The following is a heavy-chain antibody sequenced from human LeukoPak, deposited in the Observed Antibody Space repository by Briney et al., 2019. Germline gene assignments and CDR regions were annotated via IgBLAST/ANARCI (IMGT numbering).Heavy chain of an antibody. CDR3: ARGGDIVVVPAAPLDY. D-gene: IGHD2-2*01. CDR2: INPNSGGT. CDR1: GGTFSSYA. J-gene: IGHJ4*02. Sequence: ASVKVSCKASGGTFSSYAISWVRQAPGQGLEWMGWINPNSGGTNYAQKFQGRVTMTRDTSISTAYMELSRLRSDDTAVYYCARGGDIVVVPAAPLDYWGQGTLVTVSS. V-gene: IGHV1-2*02.